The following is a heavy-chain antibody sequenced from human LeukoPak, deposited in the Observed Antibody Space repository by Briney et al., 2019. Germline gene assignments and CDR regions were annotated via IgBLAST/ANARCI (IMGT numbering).Heavy chain of an antibody. CDR1: GYTFTCYY. CDR2: INPNSGGT. CDR3: AVLAAAGTAYYFDY. Sequence: ASVKVSCKASGYTFTCYYMHWVRQAPGQGLEWMGWINPNSGGTNYAQKFQGRVTMTRDTSISTAYMELSRLRSDDTAVYYCAVLAAAGTAYYFDYWGQGTLVTVSS. J-gene: IGHJ4*02. V-gene: IGHV1-2*02. D-gene: IGHD6-13*01.